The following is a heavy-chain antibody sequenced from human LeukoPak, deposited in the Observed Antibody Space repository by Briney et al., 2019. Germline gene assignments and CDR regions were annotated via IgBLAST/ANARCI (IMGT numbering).Heavy chain of an antibody. J-gene: IGHJ4*02. Sequence: GGSLRLSCVASGFTFSNAWMNWVRQAPGKGLEWVSAISGSGGSTYYADSVKGRFTISRDNSKNTLYLQMNSLRAEDTAVYYCAKGSSWLVLQGDYWSQGTLVTVSS. CDR2: ISGSGGST. CDR3: AKGSSWLVLQGDY. D-gene: IGHD6-19*01. CDR1: GFTFSNAW. V-gene: IGHV3-23*01.